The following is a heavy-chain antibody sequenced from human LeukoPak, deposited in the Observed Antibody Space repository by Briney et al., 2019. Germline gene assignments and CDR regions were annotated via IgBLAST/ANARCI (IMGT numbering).Heavy chain of an antibody. CDR2: IYTSGST. D-gene: IGHD3-3*01. CDR3: ARDLPVRIFGVVNGRGFDP. Sequence: SEILSLTCTVSGGSISSYYWSWIRQPAGKGLEWIGRIYTSGSTNYNPSLKSRVTMSVDTSKNQFSLKLSSVTAADTAVYYCARDLPVRIFGVVNGRGFDPWGQGTLVTVSS. J-gene: IGHJ5*02. V-gene: IGHV4-4*07. CDR1: GGSISSYY.